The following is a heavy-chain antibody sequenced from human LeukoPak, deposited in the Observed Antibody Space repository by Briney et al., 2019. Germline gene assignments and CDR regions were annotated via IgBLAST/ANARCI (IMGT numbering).Heavy chain of an antibody. Sequence: SETLSLTCTVSGGSISSSSYYWDWIRQPPGKGLEWIASIHYSGSTHYNPSLKSRVTISVDTSKNQFSLKLTSVTAADTAVYYCVRLIPTIFGAISAFDIWGQGTMVTVSS. CDR2: IHYSGST. D-gene: IGHD3-3*01. CDR1: GGSISSSSYY. CDR3: VRLIPTIFGAISAFDI. J-gene: IGHJ3*02. V-gene: IGHV4-39*01.